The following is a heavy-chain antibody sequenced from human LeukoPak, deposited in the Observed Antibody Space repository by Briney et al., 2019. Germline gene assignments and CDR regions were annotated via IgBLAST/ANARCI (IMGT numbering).Heavy chain of an antibody. Sequence: GGSLRLSCAASGFTFRSYTMNWVRQAPGKGLEWVSSISSSSSYIYYADSMKGRFTISRDNAKNSLYLQMNSLRAEDTAVYYCARQSSSWPMEYFQHWGQGTLVTVSS. D-gene: IGHD6-13*01. CDR2: ISSSSSYI. J-gene: IGHJ1*01. V-gene: IGHV3-21*04. CDR3: ARQSSSWPMEYFQH. CDR1: GFTFRSYT.